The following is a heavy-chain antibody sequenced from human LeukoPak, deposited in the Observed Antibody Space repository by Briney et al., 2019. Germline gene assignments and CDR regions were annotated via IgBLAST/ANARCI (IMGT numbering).Heavy chain of an antibody. CDR2: ISYDGSNK. D-gene: IGHD6-19*01. V-gene: IGHV3-30*03. CDR1: GFTFSSYG. J-gene: IGHJ4*02. Sequence: PGGSLRLSCAASGFTFSSYGMHWVRQAPGKGLEWVAVISYDGSNKYYADSVKGRFTISRDNSKNTLYLQMNSLKTEDTAVYYCTRTKEPRYSSGWPEDIDYWGQGTLVTVSS. CDR3: TRTKEPRYSSGWPEDIDY.